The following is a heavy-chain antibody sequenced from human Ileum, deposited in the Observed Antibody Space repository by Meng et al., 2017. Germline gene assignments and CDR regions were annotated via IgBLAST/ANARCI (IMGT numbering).Heavy chain of an antibody. D-gene: IGHD6-19*01. CDR1: GFTFSSYA. J-gene: IGHJ4*02. CDR3: GKRISGWYYMDY. CDR2: ITGGGGVT. Sequence: EVQLVESGGGLVKPGGSLRLSCAASGFTFSSYAMSWVRQAPGKGLEWVSAITGGGGVTYYSDSVKGRFTISRDNSKNTLYLQMNSLRAEDTAVYYCGKRISGWYYMDYWGRGTLVTVSS. V-gene: IGHV3-23*04.